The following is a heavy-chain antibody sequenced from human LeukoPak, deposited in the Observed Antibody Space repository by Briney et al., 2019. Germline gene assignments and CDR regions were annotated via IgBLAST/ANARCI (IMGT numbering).Heavy chain of an antibody. CDR1: GFTFSDHY. D-gene: IGHD2-2*01. CDR3: ARVSPVVVPAPDY. Sequence: GGSLRLSCAVSGFTFSDHYMSWIRQAPGKGLGWLSYISSSGSTISYADSVKGRFTISRDNTKNSLYLQMGSLRAEDTAVYYCARVSPVVVPAPDYWGQGTLVTVSS. J-gene: IGHJ4*02. V-gene: IGHV3-11*04. CDR2: ISSSGSTI.